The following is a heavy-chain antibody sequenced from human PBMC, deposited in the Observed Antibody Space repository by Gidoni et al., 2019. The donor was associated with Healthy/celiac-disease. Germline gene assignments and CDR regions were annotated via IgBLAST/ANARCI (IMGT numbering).Heavy chain of an antibody. D-gene: IGHD3-22*01. CDR2: ISGSGGST. CDR3: AKDNYYDSSGYYCCDYFDY. V-gene: IGHV3-23*01. J-gene: IGHJ4*02. Sequence: EVQLLESGGGLVQPGGSLRLSCAASGFTFSSYAMSWVRQAPGKGLAWVSAISGSGGSTYYADSVKGRFTISRDNSKNTLYLQMNSLRAEDTAVYYCAKDNYYDSSGYYCCDYFDYWGQGTLVTVSS. CDR1: GFTFSSYA.